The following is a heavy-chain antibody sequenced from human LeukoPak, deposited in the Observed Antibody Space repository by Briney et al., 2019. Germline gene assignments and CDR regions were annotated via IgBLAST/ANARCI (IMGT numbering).Heavy chain of an antibody. J-gene: IGHJ4*02. D-gene: IGHD6-19*01. V-gene: IGHV5-10-1*01. Sequence: GESLKISCKGSGSTFTSYWISWGRQLPGQGLEWMGRIDPSGSYTHYSPSFQGHVSISADKSISTAYLQWSSLKASDTAMYYCARGGWLDDYWGQGTLVIVSS. CDR2: IDPSGSYT. CDR3: ARGGWLDDY. CDR1: GSTFTSYW.